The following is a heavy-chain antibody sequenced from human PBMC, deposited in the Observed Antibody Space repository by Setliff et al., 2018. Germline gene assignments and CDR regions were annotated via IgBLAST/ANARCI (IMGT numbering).Heavy chain of an antibody. CDR2: IKDDGTAK. V-gene: IGHV3-7*03. D-gene: IGHD2-15*01. Sequence: PGGSLRLSCGASEFTFTNYWMTWVRQAPGKGLEWVATIKDDGTAKYHVGSLQARFTISRDNAKNSLYLQMNSLRVEDTAVYYCATDQGYWTYNIWGQGTMVTVSS. CDR3: ATDQGYWTYNI. J-gene: IGHJ3*02. CDR1: EFTFTNYW.